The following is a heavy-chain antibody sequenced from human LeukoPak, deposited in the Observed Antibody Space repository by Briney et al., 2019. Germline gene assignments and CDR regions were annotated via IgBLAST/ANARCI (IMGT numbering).Heavy chain of an antibody. V-gene: IGHV4-4*07. D-gene: IGHD5-18*01. Sequence: SETLSLTCTVSGGSISSYYWSWIRQPAGKGLEWIGRIYISGSTNYNPSLKSRVTMSLDTSKYQFSLTLSSVTAADTAVYYCARDRRTAYNYGSQPKGFYYWGQGTLVTVSS. CDR1: GGSISSYY. CDR3: ARDRRTAYNYGSQPKGFYY. CDR2: IYISGST. J-gene: IGHJ4*02.